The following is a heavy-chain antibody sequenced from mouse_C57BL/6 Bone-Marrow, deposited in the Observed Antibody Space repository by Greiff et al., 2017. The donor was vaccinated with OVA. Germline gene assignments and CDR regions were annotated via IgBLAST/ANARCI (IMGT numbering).Heavy chain of an antibody. J-gene: IGHJ3*01. D-gene: IGHD1-1*01. CDR1: GFNIKDDY. CDR2: IDPENGDT. CDR3: TTCYYYGSSYAWFAY. Sequence: VQLQQSGAELVRPGASVKLSCTASGFNIKDDYMHWVKQRPEQGLEWIGWIDPENGDTEYASKFQGKAPITADTSSNTAYLQLSSLTAEDTAVYYCTTCYYYGSSYAWFAYWGQGTLVTVSA. V-gene: IGHV14-4*01.